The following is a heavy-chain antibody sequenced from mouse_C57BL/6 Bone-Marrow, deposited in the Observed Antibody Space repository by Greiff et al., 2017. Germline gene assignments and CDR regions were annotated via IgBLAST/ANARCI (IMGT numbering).Heavy chain of an antibody. CDR1: GYTFTSYW. D-gene: IGHD1-1*01. V-gene: IGHV1-64*01. CDR3: ARSRTTVVPYWYFDV. CDR2: IHPNSCST. J-gene: IGHJ1*03. Sequence: QVQLQQSGAELVKPGASVKLSCKASGYTFTSYWMHWVKQRPGQGLEWIGMIHPNSCSTNYNEKFKSKATLTVDKSSSPAYMQLSSLTSEDSAVYYCARSRTTVVPYWYFDVWGTGTTVTVSS.